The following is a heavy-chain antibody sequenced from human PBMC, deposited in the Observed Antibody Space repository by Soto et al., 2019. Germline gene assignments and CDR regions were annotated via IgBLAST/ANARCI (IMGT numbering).Heavy chain of an antibody. J-gene: IGHJ4*02. Sequence: EVLLLESGGGLVQRGGSQRLSCAASGFTFTSYVMSWVRQAPGKRLEWVAGISGGGSTAFYADSVKGRFTISRDNAKNTVVLQMDSLRAEDTAIYYCAKDSNKYSSSLRGRYFDYWGQGTLVTVSS. V-gene: IGHV3-23*01. CDR2: ISGGGSTA. D-gene: IGHD3-22*01. CDR3: AKDSNKYSSSLRGRYFDY. CDR1: GFTFTSYV.